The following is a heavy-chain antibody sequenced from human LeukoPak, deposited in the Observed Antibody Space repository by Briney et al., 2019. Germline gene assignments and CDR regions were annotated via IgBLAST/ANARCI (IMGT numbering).Heavy chain of an antibody. CDR2: ISGSGGST. CDR1: GFTFGTYG. J-gene: IGHJ5*02. CDR3: ARGAYGPGSYGATWFAP. V-gene: IGHV3-23*01. Sequence: GGSLRLSCAASGFTFGTYGMSWVRQAPGKGLEWVSGISGSGGSTYYADSVKGRFTISRDNSKNTLYLQMNSLRAEDTAVYYCARGAYGPGSYGATWFAPWAREPWSPSPQ. D-gene: IGHD3-10*01.